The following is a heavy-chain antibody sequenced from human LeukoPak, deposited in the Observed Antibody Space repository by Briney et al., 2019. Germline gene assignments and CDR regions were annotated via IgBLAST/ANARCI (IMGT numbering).Heavy chain of an antibody. J-gene: IGHJ3*02. CDR3: AKDWAPYSRSSAFDI. V-gene: IGHV3-23*01. Sequence: QSGGSLRLSCAASGFTFSSYAMSWVCQAPGKGLEWVSAISGSGGSTYYADSVKGRFTISRDNSKNTLYLQMNSLRAEDTAVYYCAKDWAPYSRSSAFDIWGQGTMVTVSS. CDR1: GFTFSSYA. CDR2: ISGSGGST. D-gene: IGHD6-6*01.